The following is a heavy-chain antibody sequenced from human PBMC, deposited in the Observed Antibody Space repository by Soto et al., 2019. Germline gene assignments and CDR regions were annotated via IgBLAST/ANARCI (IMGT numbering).Heavy chain of an antibody. CDR1: GFTFSRDW. J-gene: IGHJ4*02. D-gene: IGHD4-4*01. Sequence: GGSLRRSCAASGFTFSRDWMHWVRQAPGKGLVWVSHLNRDGSSTSYADSVNGRFTISRDNARNTLFLQMNSLRAEDTAVYYCARGLKWGLFDYWGQGTLVTVSS. CDR2: LNRDGSST. V-gene: IGHV3-74*01. CDR3: ARGLKWGLFDY.